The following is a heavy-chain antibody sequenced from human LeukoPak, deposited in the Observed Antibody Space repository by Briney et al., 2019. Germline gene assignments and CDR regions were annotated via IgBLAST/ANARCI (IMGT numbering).Heavy chain of an antibody. D-gene: IGHD5-24*01. Sequence: ASVKVSCKASGYTFTGYYMHWVRQAPGQGLEWMGWINPNNGGTNYAQKFQGRVTMTRDTSISTAYMQLSRLRSDDTAVYYCARDPPRSDSYNHLDYWGQGTLVIVSS. J-gene: IGHJ4*02. CDR2: INPNNGGT. CDR3: ARDPPRSDSYNHLDY. V-gene: IGHV1-2*02. CDR1: GYTFTGYY.